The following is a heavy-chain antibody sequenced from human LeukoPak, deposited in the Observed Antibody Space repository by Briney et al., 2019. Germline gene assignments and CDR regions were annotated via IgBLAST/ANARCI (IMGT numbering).Heavy chain of an antibody. Sequence: GGSLRLSCAGAGFTFRSHAMSWVRQAPGKGLEWVSAITGSGGSTYYADSGKGRFTTSRDNSRNTLYLQMNRLRAEDTAVYYCAKDRDYDFWSGYYYWGRGTLVTVSS. CDR3: AKDRDYDFWSGYYY. D-gene: IGHD3-3*01. CDR1: GFTFRSHA. V-gene: IGHV3-23*01. CDR2: ITGSGGST. J-gene: IGHJ4*02.